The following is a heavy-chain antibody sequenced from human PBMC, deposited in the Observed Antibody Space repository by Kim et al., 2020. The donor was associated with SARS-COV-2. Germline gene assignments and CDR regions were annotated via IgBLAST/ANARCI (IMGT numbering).Heavy chain of an antibody. Sequence: STSYADSVKGRFIVSRDNTKNTLYLQINSLRAEDTAVYYCAKDRNYAMDVWGQGSTVTVSS. J-gene: IGHJ6*02. V-gene: IGHV3-74*01. CDR3: AKDRNYAMDV. CDR2: ST.